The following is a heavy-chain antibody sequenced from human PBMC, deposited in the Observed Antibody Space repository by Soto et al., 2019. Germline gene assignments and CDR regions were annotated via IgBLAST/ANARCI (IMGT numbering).Heavy chain of an antibody. CDR1: GITFRRTA. J-gene: IGHJ6*02. CDR3: YSMDV. V-gene: IGHV1-58*01. CDR2: IVVGTGST. Sequence: SVKVSCEASGITFRRTAVQWMRQARGQRLEWIGRIVVGTGSTTYAQIVQERIAITRDMSTNTAYMELSGLRPEDTAIYYYYSMDVWGQGTTVTVSS.